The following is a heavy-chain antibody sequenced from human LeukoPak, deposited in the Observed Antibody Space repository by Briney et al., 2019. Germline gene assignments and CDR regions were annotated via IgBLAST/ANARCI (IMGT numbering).Heavy chain of an antibody. J-gene: IGHJ5*02. Sequence: GGSLRLSCAASGFTLSNAYMSWVRQAPGKGLEWVGRIKNKTDGGTTDHAAPVKGRFTISRDDSKNTLYLQMNSLKTEDTAVYYCTTGRLLGDPWGQGTLVTVSS. CDR3: TTGRLLGDP. V-gene: IGHV3-15*01. CDR2: IKNKTDGGTT. CDR1: GFTLSNAY.